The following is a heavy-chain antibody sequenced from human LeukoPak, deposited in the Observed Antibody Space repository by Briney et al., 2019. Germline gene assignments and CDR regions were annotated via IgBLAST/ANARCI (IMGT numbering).Heavy chain of an antibody. CDR1: GFTFTNHW. CDR2: IREDGGHT. D-gene: IGHD2-15*01. Sequence: GGSLRLSCVTSGFTFTNHWMSWVRQAPGKGLEWVANIREDGGHTNYVDSVKGRFTISRDNAKNSLFLQMDGLRVDDTAVYYCARDLILADNGGSSAHDFWGQGTLVTVSS. J-gene: IGHJ4*02. V-gene: IGHV3-7*01. CDR3: ARDLILADNGGSSAHDF.